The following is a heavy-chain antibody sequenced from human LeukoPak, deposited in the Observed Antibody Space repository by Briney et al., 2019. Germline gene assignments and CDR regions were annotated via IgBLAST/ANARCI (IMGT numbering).Heavy chain of an antibody. CDR1: GYSISSGYY. J-gene: IGHJ3*02. V-gene: IGHV4-38-2*02. D-gene: IGHD1-26*01. CDR3: ARSGAFDI. Sequence: SETLSLTCTVSGYSISSGYYWSWIRQPPGKGLEWIGSIYKSGSTNYNPSLKSRVTMSIDTSKNQFSLTLSSLTAAHTAVYYCARSGAFDIWGQGTMVTVSS. CDR2: IYKSGST.